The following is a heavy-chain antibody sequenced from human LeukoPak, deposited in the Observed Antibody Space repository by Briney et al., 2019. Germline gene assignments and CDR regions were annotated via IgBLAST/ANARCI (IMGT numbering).Heavy chain of an antibody. J-gene: IGHJ6*02. CDR1: GYTLTELS. CDR3: ARDGSSGSYSYYYYGMDV. Sequence: ASVKVSCKVSGYTLTELSMHWVRQAPGKGLEWMGGFDPEDGETIYAQKFQGRVTMTEDTSTDTAYMELSSLRSEDTAVYYCARDGSSGSYSYYYYGMDVWGQGTTVTVSS. D-gene: IGHD1-26*01. CDR2: FDPEDGET. V-gene: IGHV1-24*01.